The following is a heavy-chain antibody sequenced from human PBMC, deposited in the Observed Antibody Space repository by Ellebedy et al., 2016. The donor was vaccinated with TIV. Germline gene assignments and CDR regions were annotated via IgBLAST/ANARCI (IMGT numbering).Heavy chain of an antibody. CDR1: GGSISSYY. CDR3: ARGRFRPLIFDY. CDR2: IYYSGST. V-gene: IGHV4-59*08. Sequence: SETLSLTCTVSGGSISSYYWSWIRQPPGKGLELIGYIYYSGSTNYNPSLKSRVTISVDTSKNQFSLKLSSVTAADTAVYYCARGRFRPLIFDYWGQGTLVTVSS. D-gene: IGHD3-10*01. J-gene: IGHJ4*02.